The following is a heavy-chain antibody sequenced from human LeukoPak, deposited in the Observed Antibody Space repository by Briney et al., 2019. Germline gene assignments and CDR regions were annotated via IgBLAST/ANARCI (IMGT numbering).Heavy chain of an antibody. J-gene: IGHJ5*02. CDR2: ISYDGTNK. CDR3: AKTFYDVLTGDQGDWLDP. CDR1: GFTFNIYD. V-gene: IGHV3-30*01. Sequence: PGGSLRLSCSASGFTFNIYDMHWVRQAPGKGLEWLALISYDGTNKNYADSVKGRFTISRDNSKNTLYLQMNSLRPDDTAIYYCAKTFYDVLTGDQGDWLDPWGQGTLVTVSS. D-gene: IGHD3-9*01.